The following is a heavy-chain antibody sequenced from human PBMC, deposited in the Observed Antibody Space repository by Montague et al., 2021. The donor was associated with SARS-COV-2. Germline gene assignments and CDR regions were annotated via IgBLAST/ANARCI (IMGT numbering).Heavy chain of an antibody. CDR1: GFTFSSYA. Sequence: SLRLSCAASGFTFSSYAMHWVRQAPGKGLEWVSYISSSGSTIYYADSVKGRFTISRDNAKNSLYLQMNSLRAEDTAVYYCASEMATIEYYYYGMDVWGQGTTVTVSS. J-gene: IGHJ6*02. CDR3: ASEMATIEYYYYGMDV. D-gene: IGHD5-24*01. V-gene: IGHV3-48*03. CDR2: ISSSGSTI.